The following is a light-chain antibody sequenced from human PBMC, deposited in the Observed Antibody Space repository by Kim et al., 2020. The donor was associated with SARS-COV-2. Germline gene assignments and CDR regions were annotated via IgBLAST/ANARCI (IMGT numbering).Light chain of an antibody. CDR2: GDS. J-gene: IGLJ3*02. CDR3: QVWDSSTGV. Sequence: VALGQTARITWGGNNIGTKNVHWFQQKPGQAPVLVVCGDSNRPSGIPERFSGSNSGNTATLTISRAQPGDEADYYCQVWDSSTGVFGGGTQLTVL. CDR1: NIGTKN. V-gene: IGLV3-9*01.